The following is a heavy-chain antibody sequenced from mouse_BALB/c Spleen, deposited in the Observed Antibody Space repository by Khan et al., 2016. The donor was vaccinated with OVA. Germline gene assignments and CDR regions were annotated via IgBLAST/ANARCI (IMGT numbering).Heavy chain of an antibody. D-gene: IGHD1-1*01. V-gene: IGHV3-2*02. J-gene: IGHJ2*01. CDR2: ISYSGGT. CDR3: GRGNYYGYYFDY. CDR1: GYSITSGYA. Sequence: EVELVESGPGLVKPSQSLSLTCTVTGYSITSGYAWNWIRQFPGNKLEWMGYISYSGGTSYNPSLKSRISITRDTSKNQFFLQLNSVTTEDTATYYCGRGNYYGYYFDYWGQGTTLTVSS.